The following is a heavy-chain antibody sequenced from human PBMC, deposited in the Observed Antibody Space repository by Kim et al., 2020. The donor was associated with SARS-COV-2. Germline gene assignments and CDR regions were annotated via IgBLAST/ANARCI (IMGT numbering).Heavy chain of an antibody. J-gene: IGHJ4*02. CDR3: ARDVSDILTGYYWDY. Sequence: QKFQGRVTITADESTSTAYMELSSVRSEDTAVYYCARDVSDILTGYYWDYWGQGTLVTVSS. V-gene: IGHV1-69*01. D-gene: IGHD3-9*01.